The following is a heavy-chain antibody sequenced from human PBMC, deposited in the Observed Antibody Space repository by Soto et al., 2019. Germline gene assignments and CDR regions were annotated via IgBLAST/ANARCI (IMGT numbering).Heavy chain of an antibody. V-gene: IGHV4-59*08. CDR3: ARQLVV. CDR1: GDSITSYY. D-gene: IGHD2-21*01. CDR2: IYYSGTT. J-gene: IGHJ4*02. Sequence: PSETLSLTCTVSGDSITSYYWTWIRQPPGKGLEWIGYIYYSGTTNYNPSLKSRVTISLDTSKNQFSLKLSSVTAADTAVYYCARQLVVWGQGTLVTVSS.